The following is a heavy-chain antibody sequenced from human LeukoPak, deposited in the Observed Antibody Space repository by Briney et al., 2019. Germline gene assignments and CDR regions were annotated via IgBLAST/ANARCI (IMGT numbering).Heavy chain of an antibody. J-gene: IGHJ5*02. CDR3: ARSVVAAAVDNWFDP. Sequence: GASVKVSCKASGYTFTSYYMHWVRQAPGQGLEWMGIINPSGGSTSYAQKFQGRVTMTRDTSTSTVYMELSGLRSEDTAVYYCARSVVAAAVDNWFDPWGQGTLVTVSS. CDR1: GYTFTSYY. D-gene: IGHD6-13*01. CDR2: INPSGGST. V-gene: IGHV1-46*01.